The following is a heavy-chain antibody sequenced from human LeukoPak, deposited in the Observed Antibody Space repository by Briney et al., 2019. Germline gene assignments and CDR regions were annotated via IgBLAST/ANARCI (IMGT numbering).Heavy chain of an antibody. J-gene: IGHJ4*02. Sequence: PGGSLRLSCAASGFTFSNNWMHWVRQAPGKGLVWVSRINSDGSSTSYADSVKGRFTISRDNAKNTLYLQMNSLRAEDTAVYYCARVEYYYGSGSYYNVDYWGQGTLVTVSS. CDR2: INSDGSST. CDR3: ARVEYYYGSGSYYNVDY. CDR1: GFTFSNNW. D-gene: IGHD3-10*01. V-gene: IGHV3-74*01.